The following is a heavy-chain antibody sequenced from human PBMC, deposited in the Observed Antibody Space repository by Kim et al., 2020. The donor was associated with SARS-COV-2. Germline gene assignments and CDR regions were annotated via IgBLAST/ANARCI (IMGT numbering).Heavy chain of an antibody. J-gene: IGHJ6*02. CDR3: AKDFGGSGSYDYYYYGMDV. D-gene: IGHD3-10*01. CDR1: GFTFSSYG. V-gene: IGHV3-30*18. CDR2: ISYDGSNK. Sequence: GGSLRLSCAASGFTFSSYGMHWVRQAPGKGLEWVAVISYDGSNKYYADSVKGRFTISRDNSKNTLYLQMNSLRAEDTAVYYCAKDFGGSGSYDYYYYGMDVWGRGTTLTVS.